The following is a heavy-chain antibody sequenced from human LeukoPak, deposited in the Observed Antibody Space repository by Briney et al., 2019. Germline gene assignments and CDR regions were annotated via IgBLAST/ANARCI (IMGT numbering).Heavy chain of an antibody. D-gene: IGHD3-22*01. Sequence: PGGSLRLSCVVSGITLANYVMSWVRQAPGKGLEWDAGVSGSGGSTNYADSVKGRFTISRDNPKNTLYLQMNSLRAEDTAVYFCAKRGVVIRVILVGFHKEAYYFDSWGQGALVTVSS. CDR1: GITLANYV. J-gene: IGHJ4*02. V-gene: IGHV3-23*01. CDR2: VSGSGGST. CDR3: AKRGVVIRVILVGFHKEAYYFDS.